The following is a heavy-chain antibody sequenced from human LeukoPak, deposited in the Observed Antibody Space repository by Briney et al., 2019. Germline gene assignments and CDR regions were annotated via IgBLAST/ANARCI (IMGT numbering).Heavy chain of an antibody. CDR3: ARDPAGQQLGTYFDY. V-gene: IGHV3-11*01. J-gene: IGHJ4*02. CDR1: GFTFSDYY. D-gene: IGHD6-13*01. Sequence: GGSLRLSCAASGFTFSDYYMSWIRQAPGKGLEWVSYISSRGSTIYYADSVKGRFTISRDNAKNSLYLQMNSLRAEDTAVYYCARDPAGQQLGTYFDYWGQGTLVTVSS. CDR2: ISSRGSTI.